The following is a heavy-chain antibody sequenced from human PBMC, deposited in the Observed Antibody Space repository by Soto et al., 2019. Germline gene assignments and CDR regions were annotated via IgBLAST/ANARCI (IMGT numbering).Heavy chain of an antibody. CDR1: GYSFTSYW. Sequence: PGETLKISCKGSGYSFTSYWIGCVRQMPGKGLEWMGIIYPGDSDTRYSPSFQGQVTISADKSISTAYLQWSRLKASDTDMYYCARQGSTTTDDYGMDVWGQGNTVTVSS. V-gene: IGHV5-51*01. CDR2: IYPGDSDT. J-gene: IGHJ6*02. D-gene: IGHD4-17*01. CDR3: ARQGSTTTDDYGMDV.